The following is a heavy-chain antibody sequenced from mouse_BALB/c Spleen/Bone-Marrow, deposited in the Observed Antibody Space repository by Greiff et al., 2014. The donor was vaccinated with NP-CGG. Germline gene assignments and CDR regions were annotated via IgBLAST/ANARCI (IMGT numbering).Heavy chain of an antibody. J-gene: IGHJ1*01. CDR2: IDPYYGGT. CDR3: ARVGDNRHFDV. Sequence: EVKLVESGPELEKPGASVKISCKASGYPFTGYNMNWVKQSNGKSLEWIGNIDPYYGGTDYNQKFKGKATLTVDKSSSTAYMQLKSLTSEDSAVYYCARVGDNRHFDVWGAGTTVTVSS. D-gene: IGHD3-3*01. V-gene: IGHV1-39*01. CDR1: GYPFTGYN.